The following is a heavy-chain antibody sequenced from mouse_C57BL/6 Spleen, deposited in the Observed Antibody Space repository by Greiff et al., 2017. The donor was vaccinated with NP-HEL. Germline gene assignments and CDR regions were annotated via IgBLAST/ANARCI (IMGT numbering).Heavy chain of an antibody. V-gene: IGHV1-50*01. J-gene: IGHJ1*03. CDR1: GYTFTSYW. CDR3: ARSLFLRRYFDV. Sequence: QVQLQQPGAELVKPGASVKLSCKASGYTFTSYWMQWVKQRPGQGLEWIGEIDPSDSYTNYNQKFKGKATLTVDPSSSTAYMQLSSLVSECSAVYYYARSLFLRRYFDVWGTGTTVTVSS. D-gene: IGHD1-1*01. CDR2: IDPSDSYT.